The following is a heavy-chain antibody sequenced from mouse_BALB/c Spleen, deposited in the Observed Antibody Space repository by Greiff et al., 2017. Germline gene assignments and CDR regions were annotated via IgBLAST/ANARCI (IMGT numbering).Heavy chain of an antibody. Sequence: EVHLVESGGGLVKPGGSLKLSCAASGFTFSSYAMSWVRQSPEKRLEWVAEISSGGSYTYYPDTVTGRFTISRDNAKNTLYLEMSSLRSEDTAMYYCASPYYYGSRSFAYWGQGTLVTVSA. D-gene: IGHD1-1*01. V-gene: IGHV5-9-4*01. CDR2: ISSGGSYT. J-gene: IGHJ3*01. CDR3: ASPYYYGSRSFAY. CDR1: GFTFSSYA.